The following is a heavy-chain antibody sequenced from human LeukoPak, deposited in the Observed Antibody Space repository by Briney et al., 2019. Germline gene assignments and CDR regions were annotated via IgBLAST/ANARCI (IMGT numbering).Heavy chain of an antibody. V-gene: IGHV3-23*01. CDR2: ITGDGGNT. D-gene: IGHD2-15*01. Sequence: TGGSLRLSCAASGFTFSSYAMSWVRQAPGKGLEWVSVITGDGGNTYYVDPVKGRFTISRDNSKNTLYLQMNSLRAEDTAVYYCAKVWRGGGSCFDYWGQGTLVTVSS. J-gene: IGHJ4*02. CDR3: AKVWRGGGSCFDY. CDR1: GFTFSSYA.